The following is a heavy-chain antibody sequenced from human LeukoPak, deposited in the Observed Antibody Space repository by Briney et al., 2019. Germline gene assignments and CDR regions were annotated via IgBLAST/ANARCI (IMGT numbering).Heavy chain of an antibody. CDR2: IYYSGST. J-gene: IGHJ3*02. V-gene: IGHV4-31*03. CDR1: GGSISSGGYY. D-gene: IGHD3-22*01. CDR3: ARDDYYDSSRAFDI. Sequence: SQTLSLTCTVSGGSISSGGYYWSWIRQHPGKGLEWIGYIYYSGSTYYNPSLKSRVTLSLDTSKNQFSLKLSSVTAADTAVYYCARDDYYDSSRAFDIWGQGTMVTVSS.